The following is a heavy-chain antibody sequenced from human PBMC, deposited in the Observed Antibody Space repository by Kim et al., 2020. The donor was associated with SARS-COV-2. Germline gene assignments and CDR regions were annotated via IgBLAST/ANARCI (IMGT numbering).Heavy chain of an antibody. Sequence: GGSLRLSCAASGFTFSNAWMSWVRQAPGKGLEWVGRIESKTDGGTTDYAAPVKGRFTISRDDSKNTLYLQMNSLKTEDTAVYYCTTDLHDYGDLDYWGQGTLVTVSS. CDR2: IESKTDGGTT. V-gene: IGHV3-15*04. J-gene: IGHJ4*02. CDR3: TTDLHDYGDLDY. CDR1: GFTFSNAW. D-gene: IGHD4-17*01.